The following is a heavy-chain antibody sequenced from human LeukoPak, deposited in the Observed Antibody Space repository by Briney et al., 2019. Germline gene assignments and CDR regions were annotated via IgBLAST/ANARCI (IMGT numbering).Heavy chain of an antibody. V-gene: IGHV3-7*01. D-gene: IGHD6-13*01. Sequence: PGRSLRLSCAASGFTFSSYGMHWVRQAPGKGLEWVANIKGDGSEKYYVDSVEGRFSISRDNAKNSFYLQMNSLRAEDTAVYYCAREGRWYNFDYWGQGTLVTVSS. J-gene: IGHJ4*02. CDR1: GFTFSSYG. CDR3: AREGRWYNFDY. CDR2: IKGDGSEK.